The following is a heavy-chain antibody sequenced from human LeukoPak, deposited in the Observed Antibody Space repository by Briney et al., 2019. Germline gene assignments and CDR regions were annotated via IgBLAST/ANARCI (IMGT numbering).Heavy chain of an antibody. V-gene: IGHV1-18*04. CDR1: GYTSTSYG. CDR3: ARARYCSGGSCRPPGWFDP. D-gene: IGHD2-15*01. J-gene: IGHJ5*02. CDR2: ISAYNGNT. Sequence: GASVKVSCKASGYTSTSYGISWVRQAPGQGLEWMGWISAYNGNTNYAQKLQGRVTMTTDTSTSTAYMELRSLRSDDTAVYYCARARYCSGGSCRPPGWFDPWGQGTLVTVSS.